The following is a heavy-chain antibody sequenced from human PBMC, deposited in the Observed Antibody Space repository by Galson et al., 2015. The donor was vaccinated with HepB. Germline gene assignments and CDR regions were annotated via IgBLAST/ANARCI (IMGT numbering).Heavy chain of an antibody. D-gene: IGHD6-13*01. CDR2: INTNTGNP. V-gene: IGHV7-4-1*02. CDR1: GYTFTTYP. Sequence: SVKVSCKASGYTFTTYPMNWVRQAPGQGLEWMGWINTNTGNPTYAQGFTGRFVFSLDTSVSTAYLQISSLKAEDTAVYFCARGQQHLGYWGQGTLVTVSS. J-gene: IGHJ4*02. CDR3: ARGQQHLGY.